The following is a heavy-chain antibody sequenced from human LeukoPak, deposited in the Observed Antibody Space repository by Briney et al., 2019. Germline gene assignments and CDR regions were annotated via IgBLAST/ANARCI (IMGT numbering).Heavy chain of an antibody. Sequence: PGGSLRLSRAASGFTFSSYSMNWVRQAPGKGLEWVSYISSSSSTIYYADSVKGRFTISRDNAKNSLYLQMDSLRAEDTAVYYCAKSYDSGWYGAFNIWGQGTMVTVSS. CDR1: GFTFSSYS. CDR2: ISSSSSTI. V-gene: IGHV3-48*04. D-gene: IGHD6-19*01. J-gene: IGHJ3*02. CDR3: AKSYDSGWYGAFNI.